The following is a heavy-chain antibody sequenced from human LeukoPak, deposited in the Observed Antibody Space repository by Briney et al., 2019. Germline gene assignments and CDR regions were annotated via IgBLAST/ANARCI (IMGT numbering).Heavy chain of an antibody. CDR2: ISAYNGNT. CDR1: GYTFTSYG. CDR3: ARVGYCSGGSCYSYYYYMDV. Sequence: ASVKVSCKASGYTFTSYGISWVRQAPGQGLEWMGWISAYNGNTNYAQKLQGRVTMTTDTSTSTAYMELRSLRSEDTAVYYCARVGYCSGGSCYSYYYYMDVWGKGTTVTISS. J-gene: IGHJ6*03. V-gene: IGHV1-18*01. D-gene: IGHD2-15*01.